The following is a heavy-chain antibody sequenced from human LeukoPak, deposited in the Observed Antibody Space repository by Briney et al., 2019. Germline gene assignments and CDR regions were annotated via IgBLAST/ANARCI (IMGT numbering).Heavy chain of an antibody. CDR3: ARAFYDYNLYYYYGMDV. CDR2: INSDGSST. D-gene: IGHD5-24*01. CDR1: GFTFSSYW. Sequence: PGGSLRLSCAASGFTFSSYWMPWVRQAPGKGLVWVSRINSDGSSTSYADSVKGRFTISRDNAKNTLYLQMNSLRAEDTAVYYCARAFYDYNLYYYYGMDVWGQGTTVTVSS. V-gene: IGHV3-74*01. J-gene: IGHJ6*02.